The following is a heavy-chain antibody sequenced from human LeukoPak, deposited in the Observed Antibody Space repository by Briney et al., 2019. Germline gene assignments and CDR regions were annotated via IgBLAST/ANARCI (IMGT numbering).Heavy chain of an antibody. CDR2: INHSGST. J-gene: IGHJ4*02. CDR1: GGSFSGYY. V-gene: IGHV4-34*01. D-gene: IGHD6-6*01. Sequence: TLSLTCAVYGGSFSGYYWSWIRQPPGKGLEWIGEINHSGSTNYNPSLKSRVTISVDTSKNQFSLKLSSVTAADTAVYYCARAPSSLGIPEGYFDYWGQGTLGTVSS. CDR3: ARAPSSLGIPEGYFDY.